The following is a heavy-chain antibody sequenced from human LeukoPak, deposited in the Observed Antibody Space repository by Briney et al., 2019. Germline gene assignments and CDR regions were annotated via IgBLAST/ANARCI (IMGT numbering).Heavy chain of an antibody. CDR3: AKRAYTRYYDSSGYYYFDY. J-gene: IGHJ4*02. CDR2: ISGNGGGT. V-gene: IGHV3-23*01. CDR1: GLTFSSYA. Sequence: GGSLSLSCAASGLTFSSYAMSWVRQAPGKGLEWVSGISGNGGGTYYADSVKGRFTISRDNSKNTLYLQMNSLRAEDTAVYYCAKRAYTRYYDSSGYYYFDYWGQGTLVTVSS. D-gene: IGHD3-22*01.